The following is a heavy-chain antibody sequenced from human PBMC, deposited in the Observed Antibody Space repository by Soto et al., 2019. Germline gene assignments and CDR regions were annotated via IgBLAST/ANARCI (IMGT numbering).Heavy chain of an antibody. CDR3: ARHCSGGSCYSGFDY. J-gene: IGHJ4*02. V-gene: IGHV4-34*01. Sequence: PSETLSLTCAVYGGSFSGYYWSWIRQPPGKGLEWIGEINHSGSTNYNPSLKSRVTISVDTSKNQFSLKLSSVTAADTAVYYCARHCSGGSCYSGFDYWGQGTLVTVSS. CDR1: GGSFSGYY. D-gene: IGHD2-15*01. CDR2: INHSGST.